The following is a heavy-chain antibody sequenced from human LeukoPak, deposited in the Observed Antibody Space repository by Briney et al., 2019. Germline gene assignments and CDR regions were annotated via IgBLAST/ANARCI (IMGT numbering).Heavy chain of an antibody. CDR2: ITPFNGNT. CDR1: GYTFTYRY. J-gene: IGHJ6*02. CDR3: ATATHYYYYYGMDV. V-gene: IGHV1-45*02. Sequence: TGASVKVSCKASGYTFTYRYLHWVRQAPGQALEWMGWITPFNGNTNYAQKFQDRVTITRDRSTSTAYMELSSLRSEDTAMYYCATATHYYYYYGMDVWGQGTTVTVSS. D-gene: IGHD2-21*02.